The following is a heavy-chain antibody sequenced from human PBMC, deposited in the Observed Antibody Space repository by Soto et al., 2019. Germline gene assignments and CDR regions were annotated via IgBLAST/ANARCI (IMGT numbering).Heavy chain of an antibody. J-gene: IGHJ6*02. CDR3: ARDGHGMDV. Sequence: QVQLQESGPGLVRPSETLSLTCTVSGGSVTTGSYNWSCIRRPPGKGLEWVGNIFFTGITHYNPSLNNRVPMSVDTSKNQFSLTVTSVTAADTAVYYCARDGHGMDVWGQGTTVTVSS. CDR2: IFFTGIT. V-gene: IGHV4-61*01. CDR1: GGSVTTGSYN.